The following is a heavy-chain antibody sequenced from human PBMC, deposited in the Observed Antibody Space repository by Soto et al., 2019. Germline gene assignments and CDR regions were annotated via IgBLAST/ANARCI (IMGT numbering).Heavy chain of an antibody. CDR3: ARIASGYQGGLDY. D-gene: IGHD3-22*01. CDR2: ISYDGSNK. CDR1: GFTFSSYA. J-gene: IGHJ4*02. V-gene: IGHV3-30-3*01. Sequence: QVQLVESGGGVVQPGRSLRLSCAASGFTFSSYAMHWVRQAPGKGLEWVAVISYDGSNKYYADSVKGRFTISRDNSKNTLYLQMNSLRAEDTAVYYCARIASGYQGGLDYWGQGTLVTVSS.